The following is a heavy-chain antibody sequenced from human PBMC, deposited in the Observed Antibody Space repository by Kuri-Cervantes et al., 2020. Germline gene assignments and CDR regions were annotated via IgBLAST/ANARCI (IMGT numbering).Heavy chain of an antibody. J-gene: IGHJ4*02. CDR1: GFTFSSYW. CDR2: INSDGSST. D-gene: IGHD6-19*01. Sequence: GGSLRLSCAASGFTFSSYWVHWVRQAPGKGLVWVSRINSDGSSTSYADSVKGRFTISRDNAKNTLYLQMNSLRAEDTAVYYCAREVAGAAFDYWGQGTLVTVSS. V-gene: IGHV3-74*01. CDR3: AREVAGAAFDY.